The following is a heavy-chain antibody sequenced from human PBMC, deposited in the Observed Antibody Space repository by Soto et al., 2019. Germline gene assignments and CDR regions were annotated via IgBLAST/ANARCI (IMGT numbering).Heavy chain of an antibody. CDR3: AKLTRSHPRIAAHDY. J-gene: IGHJ4*02. Sequence: VGSLRLSCAASGFTFSSYAMSWVRQAPGKGLEWVSAISGSGGSTYYADSVKGRFTISRDNSKNTLYLQMNSLRAEDTAVYYCAKLTRSHPRIAAHDYWGQGTLVTVSS. V-gene: IGHV3-23*01. D-gene: IGHD6-13*01. CDR1: GFTFSSYA. CDR2: ISGSGGST.